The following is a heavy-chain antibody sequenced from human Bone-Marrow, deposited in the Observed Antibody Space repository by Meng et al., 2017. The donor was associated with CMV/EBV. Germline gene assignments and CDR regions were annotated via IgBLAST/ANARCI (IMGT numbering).Heavy chain of an antibody. CDR1: GGSFSGYY. Sequence: SETLSLTCAVYGGSFSGYYWSWIRQPPGKGLEWIGEINHSGSTNYNPSLKSRVTISVDTSKNQFSLKLSSVTAADTAVYYCAGSGSHLDTFDYWGQGTRVTVSS. CDR3: AGSGSHLDTFDY. J-gene: IGHJ4*02. V-gene: IGHV4-34*01. CDR2: INHSGST. D-gene: IGHD1-26*01.